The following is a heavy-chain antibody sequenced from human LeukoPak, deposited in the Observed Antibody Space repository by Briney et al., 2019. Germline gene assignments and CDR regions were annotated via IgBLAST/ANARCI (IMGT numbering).Heavy chain of an antibody. CDR3: AGGPPDSQWLVWYYFDY. CDR2: IYYSGST. D-gene: IGHD6-19*01. V-gene: IGHV4-59*01. CDR1: GGSISNYY. Sequence: PSETLSLTCAVSGGSISNYYWIWIRQPPGKGLEWIGYIYYSGSTKYNSALKGRVTISVDTSKNQFSLFLSSVTAADTAVYYCAGGPPDSQWLVWYYFDYWGQGTLVTVSS. J-gene: IGHJ4*02.